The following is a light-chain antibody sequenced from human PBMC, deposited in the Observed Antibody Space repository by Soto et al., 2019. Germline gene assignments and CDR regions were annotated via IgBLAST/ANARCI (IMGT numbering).Light chain of an antibody. CDR2: GAS. CDR3: QQYNNWPRT. V-gene: IGKV3-15*01. CDR1: QSVSSN. J-gene: IGKJ2*01. Sequence: EIVMTQSPATLSVSPGERATLSCRASQSVSSNLAGYQQKPGQAPRLLIYGASTRATGIPARFSGSGSGTEFTLTISSLQSEDFAVYYCQQYNNWPRTFGHGTKLEIK.